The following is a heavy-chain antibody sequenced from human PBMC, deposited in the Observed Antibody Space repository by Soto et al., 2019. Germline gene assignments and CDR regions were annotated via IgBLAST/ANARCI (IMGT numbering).Heavy chain of an antibody. J-gene: IGHJ6*03. V-gene: IGHV3-30*18. CDR1: GFTFSSSG. D-gene: IGHD3-16*01. CDR3: AKDREVGLPYYYYMDV. Sequence: GGSLRLSCAASGFTFSSSGMHWVRQAPGKGLEWVALISYDGSKKYYVDSVKGRFTISRDNSEKTLYLQLNSLRAEDTAVYYCAKDREVGLPYYYYMDVWGKGTTVTVSS. CDR2: ISYDGSKK.